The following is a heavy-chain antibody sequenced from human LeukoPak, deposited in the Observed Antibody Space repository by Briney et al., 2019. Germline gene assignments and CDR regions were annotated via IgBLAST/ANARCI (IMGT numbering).Heavy chain of an antibody. CDR2: IKQDGSEK. CDR3: ASCSNTNCHDY. D-gene: IGHD2-2*01. Sequence: GGSLRLSCTASGFTFSNYWMTWVRQAPGKGLEWVANIKQDGSEKYYVDSVKGRFSVSRDNAKKSLFLEMNRLTAEDTAVYYCASCSNTNCHDYWGQGTLVSVAS. J-gene: IGHJ4*02. V-gene: IGHV3-7*01. CDR1: GFTFSNYW.